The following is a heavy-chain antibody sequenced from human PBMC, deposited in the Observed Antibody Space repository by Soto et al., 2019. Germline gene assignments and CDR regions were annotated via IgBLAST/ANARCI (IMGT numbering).Heavy chain of an antibody. V-gene: IGHV1-2*04. Sequence: QVQLVQSGAEVQKPGASVKVSYKASGYTFTGYYMHWVRQAPGQGLEWMGWITPNSGGTNYAQKFQGWVTMTRDTSISTAYMELSRLRSDDTAVYYCARDRLTMVRGGGGQYDYWGQGTLVTVSS. CDR1: GYTFTGYY. D-gene: IGHD3-10*01. CDR3: ARDRLTMVRGGGGQYDY. J-gene: IGHJ4*02. CDR2: ITPNSGGT.